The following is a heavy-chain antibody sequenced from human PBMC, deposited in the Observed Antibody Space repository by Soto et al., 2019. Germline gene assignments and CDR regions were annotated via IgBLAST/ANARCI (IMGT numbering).Heavy chain of an antibody. Sequence: EVQVLESGGGLVQPGGSLSLSCVASGFTFTTYAMTWVRQAPGKGLEWVSIISGSVGRTHYPDSVKGRVIISRDNSKKTLYLEMKGVRAEHTAVYYCAKTGFGRYCSSTSCVHFDYWGQGALVTVSS. V-gene: IGHV3-23*01. CDR1: GFTFTTYA. D-gene: IGHD2-2*01. CDR2: ISGSVGRT. J-gene: IGHJ4*02. CDR3: AKTGFGRYCSSTSCVHFDY.